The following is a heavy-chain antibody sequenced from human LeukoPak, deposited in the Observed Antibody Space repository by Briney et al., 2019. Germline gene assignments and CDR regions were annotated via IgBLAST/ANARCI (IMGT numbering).Heavy chain of an antibody. J-gene: IGHJ6*02. CDR2: IYSGGST. CDR3: ARDARYCSSTSCYTYHYYGMDV. Sequence: GGSLRLSCAASGFTVSSNYMSWVRQAPGKGLEWVSVIYSGGSTYYADSVKGRFTISRDNSKNTLYLQMNSLRAEDTAVYYCARDARYCSSTSCYTYHYYGMDVWGQGTTVTVSS. D-gene: IGHD2-2*02. V-gene: IGHV3-66*01. CDR1: GFTVSSNY.